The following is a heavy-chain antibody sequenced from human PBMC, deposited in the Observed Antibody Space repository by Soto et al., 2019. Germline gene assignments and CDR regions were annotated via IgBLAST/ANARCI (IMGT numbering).Heavy chain of an antibody. D-gene: IGHD2-21*01. CDR1: GFTFSIYG. CDR2: ISFDGSNK. J-gene: IGHJ4*02. CDR3: AKDGGGKYTVGRIYYFDY. Sequence: QVQLVESGGGVVQPGRSLRLSCAASGFTFSIYGMHWVRQAPGKGLEWVAVISFDGSNKYYADSVKGRFTISRDNSKNTLDLQMNTLTPEDTALYYCAKDGGGKYTVGRIYYFDYWGQGTLVTVFS. V-gene: IGHV3-30*18.